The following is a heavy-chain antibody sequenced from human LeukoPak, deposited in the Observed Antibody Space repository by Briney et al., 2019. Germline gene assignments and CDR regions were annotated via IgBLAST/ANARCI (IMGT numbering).Heavy chain of an antibody. CDR3: ARQRPNWNFEIDY. CDR1: GFTFSSYW. D-gene: IGHD1-7*01. V-gene: IGHV3-74*01. J-gene: IGHJ4*02. CDR2: INSDGSST. Sequence: PGGSLRLSCAASGFTFSSYWMHWVRQAPGKGLVWVSRINSDGSSTSYADSVKGRFTISRDNAKNSLYLQMNSLRAEDTAVYYCARQRPNWNFEIDYWGQGTLVTVSS.